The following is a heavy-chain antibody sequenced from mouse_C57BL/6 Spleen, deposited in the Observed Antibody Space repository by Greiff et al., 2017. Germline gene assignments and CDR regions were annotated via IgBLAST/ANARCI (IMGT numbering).Heavy chain of an antibody. CDR1: GYTFTDYY. Sequence: EVQLQQSGPELVKPGASVKISCKASGYTFTDYYMNWVKQSHGKSLEWNGDINPNNGGTSYNQKFKGKATLTVDKSSSQAYMELRSLTSDDSAGYYCAREGIYYGFAYWGQGTLVTVSA. CDR3: AREGIYYGFAY. D-gene: IGHD2-1*01. V-gene: IGHV1-26*01. CDR2: INPNNGGT. J-gene: IGHJ3*01.